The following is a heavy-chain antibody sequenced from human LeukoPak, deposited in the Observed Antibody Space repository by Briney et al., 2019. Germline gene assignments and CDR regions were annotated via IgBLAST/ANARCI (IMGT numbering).Heavy chain of an antibody. J-gene: IGHJ4*02. D-gene: IGHD5-12*01. Sequence: SETLSLTCTVSGGSISSYYWSWIRQPPGKGLEWIGYIYYSGSTNYNPSFKSRVTISVDTSKNQFSLKLSSVTAADTAVYYCAREGNSGYGYYFDYWGQGTLVTVSS. CDR3: AREGNSGYGYYFDY. V-gene: IGHV4-59*01. CDR1: GGSISSYY. CDR2: IYYSGST.